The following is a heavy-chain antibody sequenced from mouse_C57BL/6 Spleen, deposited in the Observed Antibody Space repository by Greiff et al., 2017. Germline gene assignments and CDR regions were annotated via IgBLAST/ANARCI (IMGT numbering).Heavy chain of an antibody. CDR2: IYPGSGST. V-gene: IGHV1-55*01. CDR3: ARRYYGSSYDY. J-gene: IGHJ2*01. Sequence: QVQLQQSGAELVKPGASVKMSCKASGYTFTSYWITWVKQRPGQGLEWIGDIYPGSGSTNYNEKFKSKATLTVDTSSSTAYMQLSSLTSEDSAVYYCARRYYGSSYDYWGQGTTLTVSS. D-gene: IGHD1-1*01. CDR1: GYTFTSYW.